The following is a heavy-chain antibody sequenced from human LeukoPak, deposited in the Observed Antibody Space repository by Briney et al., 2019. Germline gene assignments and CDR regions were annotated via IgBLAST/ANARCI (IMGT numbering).Heavy chain of an antibody. CDR3: AKAYSSSWSPYFDY. J-gene: IGHJ4*02. D-gene: IGHD6-13*01. Sequence: GGSLRLSCAGSGFTFKNYGMHWVAQAPGKGLEWVAVISYDGSNNYYADSVKGRFTISRDNSKNTLYLQMNSLRPEDTALYYCAKAYSSSWSPYFDYWGQGTLVTVSS. CDR2: ISYDGSNN. CDR1: GFTFKNYG. V-gene: IGHV3-30*18.